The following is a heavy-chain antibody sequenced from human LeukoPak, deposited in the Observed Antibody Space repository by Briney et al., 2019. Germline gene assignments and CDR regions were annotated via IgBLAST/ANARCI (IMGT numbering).Heavy chain of an antibody. V-gene: IGHV3-30*04. Sequence: GGSLRLSCAASGFTFNSYVMHWVRQAPGKGLEWVSVISYDGRNKYYADSVKGRVTISRDNSKNTLYLQMNSLRPEDTAVYYCASLAQRDYDFWSGPPPDYYYMDVWGKGTTVTVSS. CDR1: GFTFNSYV. D-gene: IGHD3-3*01. CDR2: ISYDGRNK. CDR3: ASLAQRDYDFWSGPPPDYYYMDV. J-gene: IGHJ6*03.